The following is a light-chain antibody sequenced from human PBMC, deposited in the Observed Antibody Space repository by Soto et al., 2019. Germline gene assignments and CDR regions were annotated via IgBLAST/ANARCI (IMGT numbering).Light chain of an antibody. CDR1: NSEVGIYDF. CDR3: ISYTSDDVRYV. V-gene: IGLV2-14*01. Sequence: QSALAQPASVSGTPGQSITISCTGSNSEVGIYDFVSWYQHHPGRAPKLIVSEVSHRPSGVSNRFSGSKSGNTASLTISGLQSEDEADYYCISYTSDDVRYVFGTGTKVTVL. CDR2: EVS. J-gene: IGLJ1*01.